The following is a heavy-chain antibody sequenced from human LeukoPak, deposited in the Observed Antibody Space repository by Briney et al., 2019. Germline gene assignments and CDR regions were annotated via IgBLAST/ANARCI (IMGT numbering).Heavy chain of an antibody. D-gene: IGHD3-22*01. CDR1: GFTFSDYA. J-gene: IGHJ4*02. V-gene: IGHV3-64*01. Sequence: GGSLRLSCAASGFTFSDYAMHWVRQAPGKELEYVSAISSNGGSIHYANSVKGRFTISRDNSKNTLYLQMDSLRAEDMAVYYCARDRGYYDSSRPLDYWGQGTLVTVSS. CDR3: ARDRGYYDSSRPLDY. CDR2: ISSNGGSI.